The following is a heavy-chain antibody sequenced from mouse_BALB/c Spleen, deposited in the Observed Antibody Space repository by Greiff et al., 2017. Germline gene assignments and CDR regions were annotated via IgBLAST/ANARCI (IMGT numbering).Heavy chain of an antibody. CDR3: ARAYRYDGVDY. V-gene: IGHV1-14*01. CDR2: INPYNDGT. Sequence: SGPELVKPGASVKMSCKASGYTFTSYVMHWVKQKPGQGLEWIGYINPYNDGTKYNEKFKGKATLTSDKSSSTAYMELSSLTSEDSAVYYCARAYRYDGVDYWGQGTTLTVSS. D-gene: IGHD2-14*01. CDR1: GYTFTSYV. J-gene: IGHJ2*01.